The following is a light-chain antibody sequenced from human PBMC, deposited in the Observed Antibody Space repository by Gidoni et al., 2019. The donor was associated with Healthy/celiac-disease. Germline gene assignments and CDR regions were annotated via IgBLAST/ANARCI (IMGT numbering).Light chain of an antibody. V-gene: IGKV3-11*01. CDR2: DAS. J-gene: IGKJ5*01. CDR3: QQRRNWPPIT. CDR1: QSVSSY. Sequence: DIVLTQSPATLSLSPGERATLSCRASQSVSSYLAWYQQKPGQAPRLLIYDASNRATGIPARFSGSGSGTDFTLTISSLEPEDVAVYYCQQRRNWPPITFGQGTRLEIK.